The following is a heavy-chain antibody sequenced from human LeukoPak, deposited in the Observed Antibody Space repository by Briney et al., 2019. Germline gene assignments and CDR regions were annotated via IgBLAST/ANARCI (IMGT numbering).Heavy chain of an antibody. J-gene: IGHJ6*02. CDR2: ISGSGGST. CDR3: ATTNYYYYGMDV. Sequence: GGSLRLSCAASGFTFSSCAMSWVRQAPGKGLEWVSAISGSGGSTYYADSVKGRFTISRDNSKNTLYLQMNSLRAEDTAVYYCATTNYYYYGMDVWGQGTTVTVSS. D-gene: IGHD1-26*01. CDR1: GFTFSSCA. V-gene: IGHV3-23*01.